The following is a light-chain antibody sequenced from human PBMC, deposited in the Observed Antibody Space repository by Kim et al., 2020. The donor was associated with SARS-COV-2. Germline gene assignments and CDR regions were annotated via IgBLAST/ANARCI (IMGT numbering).Light chain of an antibody. CDR3: QAWDSSPRV. V-gene: IGLV3-1*01. J-gene: IGLJ3*02. CDR2: QDS. Sequence: SYELTQPPSVSVSPGQTASITCSGDKLGDKYACWYQQKPGQSPVLVIYQDSKRPSGIPERFSGSNSGNTATLTISGTQAMDEADYYCQAWDSSPRV. CDR1: KLGDKY.